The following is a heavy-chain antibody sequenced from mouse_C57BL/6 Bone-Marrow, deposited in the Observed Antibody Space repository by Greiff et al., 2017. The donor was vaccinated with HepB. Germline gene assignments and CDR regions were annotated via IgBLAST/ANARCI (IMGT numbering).Heavy chain of an antibody. CDR2: IYPGDGDT. D-gene: IGHD4-1*01. J-gene: IGHJ2*01. CDR3: ARGGANWEGPFDY. Sequence: QVQLKQSGPELVKPGASVKISCKASGYAFSISWMNWVKQRPGKGLEWIGRIYPGDGDTNYNGKFKGKATLTADKSSSTAYMQLSSLTSEDSAVYFCARGGANWEGPFDYWGQGTTLTVSS. V-gene: IGHV1-82*01. CDR1: GYAFSISW.